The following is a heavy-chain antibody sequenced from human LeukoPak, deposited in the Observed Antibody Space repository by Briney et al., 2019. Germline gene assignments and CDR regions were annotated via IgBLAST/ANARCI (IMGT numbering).Heavy chain of an antibody. CDR1: GYTFTSYY. V-gene: IGHV1-46*01. Sequence: ASVKVSCKASGYTFTSYYMHWVRQAPGQGLEWMGIINPSGGSTSYAQKFQGRVTMTRDMSTSTVYMELSSLRSEDTAVYYCATYSSSSVVDDYYYYMDVWGKGTTVTVS. J-gene: IGHJ6*03. CDR2: INPSGGST. D-gene: IGHD6-6*01. CDR3: ATYSSSSVVDDYYYYMDV.